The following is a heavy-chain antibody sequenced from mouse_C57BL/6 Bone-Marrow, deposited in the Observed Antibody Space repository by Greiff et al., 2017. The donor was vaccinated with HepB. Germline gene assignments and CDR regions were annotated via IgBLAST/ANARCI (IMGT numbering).Heavy chain of an antibody. D-gene: IGHD2-12*01. J-gene: IGHJ4*01. V-gene: IGHV5-9*01. CDR3: ARRGLRRGGMDY. CDR2: ISGGGGNT. CDR1: GFTFSSYT. Sequence: EVKLMESGGGLVKPGGSLKLSCAASGFTFSSYTMSWVRQTPEKRLGWVATISGGGGNTYYPDSVKGRFTTSRDNAKNTLYLQMSSLRSEDTALYYCARRGLRRGGMDYWGQGTSVTVSS.